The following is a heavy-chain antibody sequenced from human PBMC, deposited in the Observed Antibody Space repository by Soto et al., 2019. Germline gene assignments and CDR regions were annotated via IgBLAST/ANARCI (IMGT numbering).Heavy chain of an antibody. V-gene: IGHV4-59*01. CDR1: GGSISGSY. Sequence: SETLSLTCTVSGGSISGSYWSWIRQTPGKVLEWVGYIHYSGSTNYNPSLKSRVTMSVDSAKNQFSPQLSSVTAADTAVYFCTKYRRTAAEGYSFDYWGQGALVTVSS. CDR2: IHYSGST. J-gene: IGHJ4*02. CDR3: TKYRRTAAEGYSFDY. D-gene: IGHD2-15*01.